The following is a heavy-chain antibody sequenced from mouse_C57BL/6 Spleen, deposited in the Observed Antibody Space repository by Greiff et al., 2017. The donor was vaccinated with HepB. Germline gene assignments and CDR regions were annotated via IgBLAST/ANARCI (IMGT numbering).Heavy chain of an antibody. D-gene: IGHD1-1*01. CDR2: IDPETGGT. CDR1: GYTFTDYD. V-gene: IGHV1-15*01. Sequence: QVQLQQSGAELVRPGASVTLSCKASGYTFTDYDMHWVKQTPVHGLEWIGAIDPETGGTAYNQKFKGKAILTADKSSSTAYMERRSLTSEDSAVYYCTRINGSSYWDFDVWGTGTTVTVSS. CDR3: TRINGSSYWDFDV. J-gene: IGHJ1*03.